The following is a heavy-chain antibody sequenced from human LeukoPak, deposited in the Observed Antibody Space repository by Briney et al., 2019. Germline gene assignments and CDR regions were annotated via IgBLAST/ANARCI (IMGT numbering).Heavy chain of an antibody. CDR3: ARALRGYYMDV. CDR2: IYHSGNT. J-gene: IGHJ6*03. D-gene: IGHD3-10*01. CDR1: GGSISSGGYY. Sequence: SETLSLTCTVSGGSISSGGYYWRWIRQPPGKGLEWIGYIYHSGNTNYNPTLKSRVTISVDTSKNQFSLKLTSVTAADTAVYHCARALRGYYMDVWGKGTTVTVSS. V-gene: IGHV4-61*08.